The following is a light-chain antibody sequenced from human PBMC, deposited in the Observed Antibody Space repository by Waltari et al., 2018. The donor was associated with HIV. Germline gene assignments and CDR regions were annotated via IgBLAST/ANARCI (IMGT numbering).Light chain of an antibody. CDR3: QQYYSTPLT. J-gene: IGKJ4*01. Sequence: DIVMTQSPDSLAVSLGERATINCKSSQSVLYSSNNKNYLAWYQQKPGQPPKLLIYWASTRESRVPDRFSGSGSGTDFTLTISSLQAEDVAVYYCQQYYSTPLTFGGGTTVEIK. CDR1: QSVLYSSNNKNY. CDR2: WAS. V-gene: IGKV4-1*01.